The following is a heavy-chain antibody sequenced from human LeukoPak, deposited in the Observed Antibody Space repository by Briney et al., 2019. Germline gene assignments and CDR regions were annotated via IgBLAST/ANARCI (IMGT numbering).Heavy chain of an antibody. D-gene: IGHD6-13*01. CDR1: GFTFSDYY. V-gene: IGHV3-11*01. CDR3: ARDIAAAGLFFDY. J-gene: IGHJ4*02. Sequence: PGGSLRLSCAASGFTFSDYYMSWIRQAPGKGLEGVSYISYSGSTIYYADSVKGRFTISRDDAKNLLYLQMNSLRAEDTAVYHCARDIAAAGLFFDYWGQGTLVTVSS. CDR2: ISYSGSTI.